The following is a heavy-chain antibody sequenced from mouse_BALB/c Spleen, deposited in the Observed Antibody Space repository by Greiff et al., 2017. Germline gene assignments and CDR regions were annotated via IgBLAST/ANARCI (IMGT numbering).Heavy chain of an antibody. CDR1: GFTFSDYY. CDR3: ARGEGLYYAMDY. D-gene: IGHD3-3*01. J-gene: IGHJ4*01. Sequence: EVKLVESGGGLVKPGGSLKLSCAASGFTFSDYYMYWVRQTPEKRLEWVATISDGGSYTYYPDSVKGRFTISRDNAKNNLYLQMSSLKSEDTAMYYCARGEGLYYAMDYWGQGTSVTVSS. CDR2: ISDGGSYT. V-gene: IGHV5-4*02.